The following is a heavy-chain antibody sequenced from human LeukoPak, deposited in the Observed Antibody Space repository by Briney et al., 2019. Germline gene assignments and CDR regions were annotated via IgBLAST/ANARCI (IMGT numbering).Heavy chain of an antibody. D-gene: IGHD2-21*02. J-gene: IGHJ4*02. Sequence: ASVTVSCKASGYTFTNYGISWVRQAPGQGLEWMGWITPYNGNTNYAQKLQGRVTMTTDTSTSTAYMELRSLRSDDTAVYYCARGPAYCGGDCYFDYWGQGTLVTVSS. CDR2: ITPYNGNT. V-gene: IGHV1-18*01. CDR1: GYTFTNYG. CDR3: ARGPAYCGGDCYFDY.